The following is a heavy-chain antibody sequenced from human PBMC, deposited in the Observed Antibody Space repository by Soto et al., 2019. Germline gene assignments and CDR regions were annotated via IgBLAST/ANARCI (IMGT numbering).Heavy chain of an antibody. CDR3: AHRHFNKVAYFDY. Sequence: QITLKESGPPLVKPTQTLTLTCTVSGFSLSTNGVGVGWIRQPPGEALEWLAIIYWNDDKRYSPSLESRLTIARDASKNQVVLTMTNVDPVDTATYYCAHRHFNKVAYFDYWGQGTLVTVSS. CDR1: GFSLSTNGVG. CDR2: IYWNDDK. V-gene: IGHV2-5*01. J-gene: IGHJ4*02.